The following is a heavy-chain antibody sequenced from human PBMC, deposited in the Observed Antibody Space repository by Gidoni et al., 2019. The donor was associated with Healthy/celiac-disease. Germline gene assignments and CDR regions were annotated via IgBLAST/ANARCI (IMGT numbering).Heavy chain of an antibody. CDR2: IIPIFGTA. D-gene: IGHD1-1*01. J-gene: IGHJ6*02. CDR1: EGTFSSYA. Sequence: QVQLVQSGAEVKKPGSSVKVSCKAYEGTFSSYAISWVRQAPGQGLEWMGGIIPIFGTANYAQKFQGRVTITADESTSTAYMELSSLRSEDTAVYYCARDWPRTGTTGYYGMDVWGQGTTVTVSS. V-gene: IGHV1-69*01. CDR3: ARDWPRTGTTGYYGMDV.